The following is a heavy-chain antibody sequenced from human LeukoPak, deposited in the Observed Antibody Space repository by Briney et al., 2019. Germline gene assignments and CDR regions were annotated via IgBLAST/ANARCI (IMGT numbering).Heavy chain of an antibody. CDR1: GFTFSSYW. V-gene: IGHV3-7*01. CDR2: IKQDGSEK. CDR3: ARDINPPPYYDSSGPLY. D-gene: IGHD3-22*01. J-gene: IGHJ4*02. Sequence: PGGSLRLSCAASGFTFSSYWMSWVRQAPGKGLEWAANIKQDGSEKYYVDSVKGRFTISRDNAKNSLYLQMNSLRAEDTAVYYCARDINPPPYYDSSGPLYWGQGTLVTVSS.